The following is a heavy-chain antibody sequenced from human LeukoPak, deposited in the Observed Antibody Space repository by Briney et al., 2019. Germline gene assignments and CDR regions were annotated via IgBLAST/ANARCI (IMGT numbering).Heavy chain of an antibody. J-gene: IGHJ3*02. CDR1: DFSLSTSGVG. V-gene: IGHV2-5*01. CDR2: IYWNDDK. D-gene: IGHD6-19*01. CDR3: AHRPGFNSGWYGSGFDI. Sequence: SGPTQVKPTQTLTLTCTFSDFSLSTSGVGVGWIRQPPGKALEWLALIYWNDDKRYSPSLKNRITNTKDTSKNQVVLTMTNMDPVDTATYYCAHRPGFNSGWYGSGFDIWGQGTMVTVSS.